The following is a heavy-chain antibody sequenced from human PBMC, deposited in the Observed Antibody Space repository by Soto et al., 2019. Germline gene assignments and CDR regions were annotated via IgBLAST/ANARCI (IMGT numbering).Heavy chain of an antibody. V-gene: IGHV4-39*01. Sequence: QLQLQESGPGLVKPSETLSITCSVSDGSISSSSYYWGWIRQPPGKGLQWIGTIYYSGSTYYNPSLKSRVTISVDTSKNQFSLKLSSVTAADTAVYYCASSDGGSTIDYWGQGALVTVSS. CDR2: IYYSGST. CDR3: ASSDGGSTIDY. CDR1: DGSISSSSYY. J-gene: IGHJ4*02.